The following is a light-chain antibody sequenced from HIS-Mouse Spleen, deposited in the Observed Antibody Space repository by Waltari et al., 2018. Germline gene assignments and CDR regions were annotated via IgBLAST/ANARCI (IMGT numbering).Light chain of an antibody. Sequence: SYELTQPPSVSVSPGHTARITCPCSPLPKTYAYWYQQKSGQAPVLVIYEDSNRPSGIPERFSGSSSGTMATLTISGAQVEDEADYYCYSTDSSGNHRVFGGGTKLTVL. V-gene: IGLV3-10*01. CDR2: EDS. CDR3: YSTDSSGNHRV. CDR1: PLPKTY. J-gene: IGLJ2*01.